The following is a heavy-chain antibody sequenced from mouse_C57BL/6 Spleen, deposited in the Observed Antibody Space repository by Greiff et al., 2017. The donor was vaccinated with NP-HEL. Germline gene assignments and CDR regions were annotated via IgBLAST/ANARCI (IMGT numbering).Heavy chain of an antibody. CDR1: GFSFNTYA. CDR3: VRQAPDSSGPYFDY. J-gene: IGHJ2*01. CDR2: IRSKSNNYAT. Sequence: EVKLVESGGGLVQPKGSLKLSCAASGFSFNTYAMNWVRQAPGKGLEWVARIRSKSNNYATYYADSVKDRFTISRDDSESMLYLQMNNLKTEDTAMYYCVRQAPDSSGPYFDYWGQGTTLTVSS. D-gene: IGHD3-2*02. V-gene: IGHV10-1*01.